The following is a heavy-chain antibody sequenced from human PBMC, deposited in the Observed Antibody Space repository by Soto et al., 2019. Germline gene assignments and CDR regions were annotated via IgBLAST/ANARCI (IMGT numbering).Heavy chain of an antibody. CDR3: ARDPGYYDSSSYPYFDY. Sequence: QVQLVQSGAEVKKPGSSVKVSCKVSGGTFSSYAITWVRQAPGQGLEWMGGIIPIFGTANYAQKFQGRVTITAGESPSTAYMELSSLRSEDTAVYYCARDPGYYDSSSYPYFDYWGQGTLVTISS. D-gene: IGHD3-22*01. V-gene: IGHV1-69*12. CDR2: IIPIFGTA. CDR1: GGTFSSYA. J-gene: IGHJ4*02.